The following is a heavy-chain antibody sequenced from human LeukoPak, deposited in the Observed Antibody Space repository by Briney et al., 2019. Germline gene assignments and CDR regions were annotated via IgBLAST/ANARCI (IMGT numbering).Heavy chain of an antibody. Sequence: ASVKVSCKASGGTFSSYAISWVRQAPGQGLEWMGRIIPILGIANYAQKFQGRVTITTDKSTSTAYMELSRLRSDDTAVYYCARDPGADDAFDIWGQGTMVTVSS. V-gene: IGHV1-69*04. CDR3: ARDPGADDAFDI. J-gene: IGHJ3*02. CDR1: GGTFSSYA. CDR2: IIPILGIA.